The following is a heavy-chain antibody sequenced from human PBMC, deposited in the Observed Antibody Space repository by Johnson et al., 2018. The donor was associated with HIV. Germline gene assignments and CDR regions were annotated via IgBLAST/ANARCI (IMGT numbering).Heavy chain of an antibody. Sequence: QVQLVESGGGVVQPGGSLRLSCAASGFTFSSYGMHLVRQSPGKGLEWVAFIRYDGSNKNYADSVKGRFTISRDNSKNTLYLQMNSQRAEDTAVYYCAKDVGHDYVWGTGAFDIWGQGTLVTVSS. D-gene: IGHD3-16*01. V-gene: IGHV3-30*02. J-gene: IGHJ3*02. CDR3: AKDVGHDYVWGTGAFDI. CDR2: IRYDGSNK. CDR1: GFTFSSYG.